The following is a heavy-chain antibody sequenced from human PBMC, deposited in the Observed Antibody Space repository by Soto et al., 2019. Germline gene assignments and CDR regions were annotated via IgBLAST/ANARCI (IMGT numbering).Heavy chain of an antibody. CDR3: ARRGVYCGGDCDPRSYYYYGMDV. V-gene: IGHV5-10-1*01. Sequence: GESLKISCKGSGYSFTSYWISWVRQMPGKGLEWMGRIDPSDSYTNYSPSFQGHVTISADKSISTAYLQWSSLKASDTAMYCCARRGVYCGGDCDPRSYYYYGMDVRGQGTTVTVAS. J-gene: IGHJ6*02. CDR1: GYSFTSYW. CDR2: IDPSDSYT. D-gene: IGHD2-21*02.